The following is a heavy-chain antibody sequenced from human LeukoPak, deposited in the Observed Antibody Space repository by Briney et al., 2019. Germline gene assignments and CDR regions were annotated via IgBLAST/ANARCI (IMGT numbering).Heavy chain of an antibody. V-gene: IGHV4-59*02. J-gene: IGHJ4*02. CDR1: GDSVSDYY. D-gene: IGHD2-2*01. Sequence: PSETLSLTCTVSGDSVSDYYWTWIRQPPGKGLEWIGYIYDSGSTNYNPSLKSRVTISVDTSKNQFSLKLSSVTAADTAVYYCARAMRDCSSTSCYFFDYWGQGTLVTVSS. CDR3: ARAMRDCSSTSCYFFDY. CDR2: IYDSGST.